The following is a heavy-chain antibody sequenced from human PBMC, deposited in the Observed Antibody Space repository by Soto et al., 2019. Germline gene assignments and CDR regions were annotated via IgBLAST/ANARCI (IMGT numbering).Heavy chain of an antibody. Sequence: PSETLSLTCTVSGGTISSYDWSWIRQPPGKGLEWIGYIYYSGSTNYNPSLKSRVTISVDTSKNQFSLKLSSVTAADTAVYYCARLPVGGSGSYYTGVDYWGQGTLVTVSS. D-gene: IGHD3-10*01. J-gene: IGHJ4*02. CDR2: IYYSGST. CDR1: GGTISSYD. CDR3: ARLPVGGSGSYYTGVDY. V-gene: IGHV4-59*08.